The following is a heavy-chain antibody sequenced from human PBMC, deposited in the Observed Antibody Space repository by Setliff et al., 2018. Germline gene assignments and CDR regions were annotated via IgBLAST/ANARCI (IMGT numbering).Heavy chain of an antibody. V-gene: IGHV4-4*07. CDR3: ARERTIFGILVISGWFDP. Sequence: PSETLSLTCAVSGASISDYYWTWIRQPAGKELEWIGRVSASGSTTYKPSLKSRVTMSVDTSRNQISLNLTSVTAADTAMYYCARERTIFGILVISGWFDPWGQGTVVTVSS. D-gene: IGHD3-3*01. J-gene: IGHJ5*02. CDR2: VSASGST. CDR1: GASISDYY.